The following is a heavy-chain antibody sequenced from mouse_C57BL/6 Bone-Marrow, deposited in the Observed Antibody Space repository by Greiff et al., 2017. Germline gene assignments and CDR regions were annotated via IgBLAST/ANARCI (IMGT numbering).Heavy chain of an antibody. CDR2: IDPSDSYT. V-gene: IGHV1-69*01. D-gene: IGHD2-4*01. Sequence: VQLQQSGAELVMPGASVKLSCKASGYTFTSYWMHWVKQRPGQGLEWIGEIDPSDSYTNYNQKFKGKSTLTVDKSSSTAYMQLSSLTSEDSAVYYCARTGYYYYKGFAYWGQGTLVTVSA. CDR3: ARTGYYYYKGFAY. CDR1: GYTFTSYW. J-gene: IGHJ3*01.